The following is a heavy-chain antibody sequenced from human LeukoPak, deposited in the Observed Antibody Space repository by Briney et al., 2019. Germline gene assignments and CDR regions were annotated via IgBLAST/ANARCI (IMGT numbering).Heavy chain of an antibody. D-gene: IGHD3-10*01. Sequence: GSLRLSCSASGFTFSSYAMHWVRQAPGKGLEWVSYISSSSTTIQYADAVKGRFTISRDNAKNSLYLQMNSLREEDTAVYYCERFAGENYWGQGTLVTVSS. CDR3: ERFAGENY. CDR1: GFTFSSYA. V-gene: IGHV3-48*02. CDR2: ISSSSTTI. J-gene: IGHJ4*02.